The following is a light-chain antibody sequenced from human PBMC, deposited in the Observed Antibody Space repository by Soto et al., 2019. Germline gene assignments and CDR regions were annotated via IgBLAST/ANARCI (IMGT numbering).Light chain of an antibody. CDR1: YSNVETNY. J-gene: IGLJ1*01. Sequence: QSVLTQPPSASGTPGQRVTISCSGSYSNVETNYVYWYQQVPGTAPKLLIYTNDQRPSGVPDRFSASKSGTSASLAISGLRSEDEADYFCCSSGGSPTYVFGTGTKLTVL. V-gene: IGLV1-47*02. CDR3: CSSGGSPTYV. CDR2: TND.